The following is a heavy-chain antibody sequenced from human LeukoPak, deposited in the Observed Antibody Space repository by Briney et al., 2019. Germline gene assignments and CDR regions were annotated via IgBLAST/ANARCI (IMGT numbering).Heavy chain of an antibody. D-gene: IGHD5-24*01. Sequence: SETLSLTCAASGGSISSGGYSWSWIRQPPGKGLEWIGYIYHSGSTYYNPSLKSRVTISVDRSKNQFSLKLSSVTAADTAVYYCARVAEMATNSGPWYFDLWGRGTLVTVSS. J-gene: IGHJ2*01. CDR1: GGSISSGGYS. CDR3: ARVAEMATNSGPWYFDL. V-gene: IGHV4-30-2*01. CDR2: IYHSGST.